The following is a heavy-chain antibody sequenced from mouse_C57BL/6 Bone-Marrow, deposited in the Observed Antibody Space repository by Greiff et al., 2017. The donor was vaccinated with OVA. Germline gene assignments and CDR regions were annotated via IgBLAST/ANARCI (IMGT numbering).Heavy chain of an antibody. J-gene: IGHJ1*03. V-gene: IGHV1-64*01. CDR1: GYTFTSYW. Sequence: VQLQQPGAELVKPGASVKLSCKASGYTFTSYWMHWVKQRPGQGLEWIGMIHPNSGSTNYNEKFKSKATLTVDKSSSTAYMQLSSLTSEDSAVYYCARDYSNFPWYFDVWGTGTTVTVSS. CDR3: ARDYSNFPWYFDV. D-gene: IGHD2-5*01. CDR2: IHPNSGST.